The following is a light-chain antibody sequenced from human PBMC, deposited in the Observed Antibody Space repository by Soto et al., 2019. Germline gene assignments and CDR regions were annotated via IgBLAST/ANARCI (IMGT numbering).Light chain of an antibody. J-gene: IGKJ5*01. CDR3: QQRGNWPIT. CDR2: DAS. CDR1: QSVSSY. V-gene: IGKV3-11*01. Sequence: EIVLTQSPATLSLSLGERATLSCRASQSVSSYLAWYQQKPAQAPRLLIYDASNRATGIPARFSGSGSGTDFTLTISSLEPEDFAVYYCQQRGNWPITFGQGTRLEIK.